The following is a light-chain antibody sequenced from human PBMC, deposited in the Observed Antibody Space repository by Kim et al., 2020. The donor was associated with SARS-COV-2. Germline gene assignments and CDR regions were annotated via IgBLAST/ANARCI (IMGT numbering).Light chain of an antibody. V-gene: IGKV1-33*01. J-gene: IGKJ4*01. Sequence: DIQMTQSPSSLSASVGDRVTITCQASQDISNYLNWYQQKPGKAPKLLIYDASNLETGVPSRFSGSGSGTDFTFTISNLQPEDIATYYCQQYDNLPPLTFGGGTKLEIK. CDR3: QQYDNLPPLT. CDR1: QDISNY. CDR2: DAS.